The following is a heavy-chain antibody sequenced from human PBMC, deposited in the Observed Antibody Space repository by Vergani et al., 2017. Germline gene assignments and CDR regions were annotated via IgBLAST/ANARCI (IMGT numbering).Heavy chain of an antibody. D-gene: IGHD5-12*01. V-gene: IGHV4-38-2*01. Sequence: QVQLQESGPGLVEPSETLSLTCAVSGYSIRNGYYWGSIRQPPGKGLEWIGSIYHSGSTHYNPSLKSRVTISVDTSKNDFSLKVTSVTAADTAVYYCTRQPQEGASGPPSVPTWGQGISVIVSS. CDR3: TRQPQEGASGPPSVPT. J-gene: IGHJ4*02. CDR1: GYSIRNGYY. CDR2: IYHSGST.